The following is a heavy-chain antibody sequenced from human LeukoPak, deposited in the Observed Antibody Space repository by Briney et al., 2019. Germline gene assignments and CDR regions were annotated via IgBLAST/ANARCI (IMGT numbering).Heavy chain of an antibody. Sequence: ASVKVSCKASGGTFSSYAISWVRQAPGQGLEWMGGIIPIFGTANYAQKFQDRVTITADKSTSTAYMELSSLISEDTAVYYCARVVGLTGYSSTWYSGYYYYMDVWGKGTTVTVSS. V-gene: IGHV1-69*06. CDR3: ARVVGLTGYSSTWYSGYYYYMDV. CDR1: GGTFSSYA. D-gene: IGHD6-13*01. J-gene: IGHJ6*03. CDR2: IIPIFGTA.